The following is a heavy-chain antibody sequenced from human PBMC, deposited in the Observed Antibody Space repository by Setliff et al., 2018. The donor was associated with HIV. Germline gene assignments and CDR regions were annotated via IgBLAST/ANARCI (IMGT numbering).Heavy chain of an antibody. D-gene: IGHD2-15*01. CDR1: GGTFSSYA. V-gene: IGHV1-69*05. CDR3: AREGDCSGGSCYYYYGMDV. J-gene: IGHJ6*02. CDR2: IIPIFGTA. Sequence: SVKVSCKASGGTFSSYAISWVRQAPGQGLEWMGGIIPIFGTANYAQKFQGRVTITTDESTSTAYMELSSLKSEDTAVYYCAREGDCSGGSCYYYYGMDVWGQGTTVTVSS.